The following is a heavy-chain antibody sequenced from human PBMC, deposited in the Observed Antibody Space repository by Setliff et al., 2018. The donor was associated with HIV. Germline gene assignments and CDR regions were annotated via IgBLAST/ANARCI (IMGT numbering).Heavy chain of an antibody. D-gene: IGHD4-17*01. CDR2: VITILDIT. CDR1: GGTSNTYA. V-gene: IGHV1-69*10. CDR3: ARGDYGGNSSPFDP. J-gene: IGHJ5*01. Sequence: SVKVSCKASGGTSNTYAINWVRQAPGQGLEWMGQVITILDITSYAQKFQGRVTITADESTNTMYMELSGPRSDDTAVYYCARGDYGGNSSPFDPWGQGTLVTVSS.